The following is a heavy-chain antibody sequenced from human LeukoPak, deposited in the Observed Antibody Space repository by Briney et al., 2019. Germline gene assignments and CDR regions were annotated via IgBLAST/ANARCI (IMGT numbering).Heavy chain of an antibody. CDR2: IYYSGST. J-gene: IGHJ5*02. CDR1: GGSNSSYY. D-gene: IGHD3-22*01. CDR3: ARVQGPHYDSSGYYYYPYNWFDP. V-gene: IGHV4-59*01. Sequence: SETLSLTCTVSGGSNSSYYWSWIRQPPGKGLEWLGYIYYSGSTNYNPSLKSRVTISVDTSKNQFSLKLSSVTAADTAVYYCARVQGPHYDSSGYYYYPYNWFDPWGQGTLVTVSS.